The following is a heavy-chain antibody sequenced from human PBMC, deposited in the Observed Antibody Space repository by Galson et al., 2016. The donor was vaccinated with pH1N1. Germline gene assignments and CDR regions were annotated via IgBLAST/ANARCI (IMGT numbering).Heavy chain of an antibody. Sequence: GAEVKKPGESLKISCKGSGYRFPSSWIGWVRQMPGKGLEWMGIIYLGGSLIRYRPSFQGQVTISADKSVNIVYLEWVSLKASDTAMYYCARQNDYGDYRGDAFDIWGHGTMVTVSS. CDR2: IYLGGSLI. CDR1: GYRFPSSW. CDR3: ARQNDYGDYRGDAFDI. D-gene: IGHD4-17*01. J-gene: IGHJ3*02. V-gene: IGHV5-51*01.